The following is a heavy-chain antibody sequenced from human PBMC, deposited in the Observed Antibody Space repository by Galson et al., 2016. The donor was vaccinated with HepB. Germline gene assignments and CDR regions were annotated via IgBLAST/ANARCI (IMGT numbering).Heavy chain of an antibody. Sequence: SETLSLTCTVSGGSISSSSSYYWGWIRQPPGKGLEWIGSIYYSGSTYYNPSLQSRVTISVDTSKNQFSLKMSSVTAADTAVYYCARDHDYSKYRDSFDIWGQGTMVTVSS. CDR1: GGSISSSSSYY. V-gene: IGHV4-39*07. J-gene: IGHJ3*02. CDR3: ARDHDYSKYRDSFDI. CDR2: IYYSGST. D-gene: IGHD4-11*01.